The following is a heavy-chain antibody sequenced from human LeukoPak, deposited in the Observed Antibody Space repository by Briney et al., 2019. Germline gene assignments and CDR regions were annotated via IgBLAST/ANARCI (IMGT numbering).Heavy chain of an antibody. Sequence: GGSLRLSCAASGFTFSSYSMNWVRQAPGKGLEWVSSISSSSSYIYYADSVKGRFTISRDNAKNSLYLQMNSLRAEDTAVYYCAREVSGSYYLRYFDNWGQGTLVTVSS. J-gene: IGHJ4*02. CDR2: ISSSSSYI. D-gene: IGHD3-10*01. CDR1: GFTFSSYS. CDR3: AREVSGSYYLRYFDN. V-gene: IGHV3-21*01.